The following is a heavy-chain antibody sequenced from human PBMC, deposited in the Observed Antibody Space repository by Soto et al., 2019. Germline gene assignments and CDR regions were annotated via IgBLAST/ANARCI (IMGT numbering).Heavy chain of an antibody. CDR3: AKGARRQLVPYFDY. CDR2: ISYDGSNK. D-gene: IGHD6-6*01. Sequence: QVQLVESGGGVVQPGRSLRLSCAASGFTFSSYGMHWVRQAPGKGLEWVAAISYDGSNKYYADSVKGRFNISRDNSKNALYLQMNSLRAEDTAVYYCAKGARRQLVPYFDYWGQGTLVTVSS. CDR1: GFTFSSYG. J-gene: IGHJ4*02. V-gene: IGHV3-30*18.